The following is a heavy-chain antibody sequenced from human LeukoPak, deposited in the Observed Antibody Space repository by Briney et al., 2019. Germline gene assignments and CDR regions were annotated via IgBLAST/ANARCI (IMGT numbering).Heavy chain of an antibody. J-gene: IGHJ4*02. Sequence: GESLKISCKGSGYRFTNYWIGWVRQMPGKGLEWMGIIYPGNSDTRYSPSFQGQVTISADKSISTAYLQWSSLKASDTAMYYCARQGLHREQGPNDYWGQGTLVTVSS. CDR3: ARQGLHREQGPNDY. V-gene: IGHV5-51*01. CDR2: IYPGNSDT. D-gene: IGHD1-26*01. CDR1: GYRFTNYW.